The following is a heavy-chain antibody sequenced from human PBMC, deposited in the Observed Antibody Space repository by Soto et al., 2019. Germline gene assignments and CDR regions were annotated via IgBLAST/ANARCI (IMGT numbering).Heavy chain of an antibody. J-gene: IGHJ4*02. CDR1: GFTFSSYA. Sequence: GGSLRLSCAASGFTFSSYAMSWVRQAPGKGLEWVSAISGSGGSTYYADSVKGRFTISRDNSKNTLYLQMNSLRAEDTAVYYCASQRFLEWSHDYWGQGTLVTVSS. D-gene: IGHD3-3*01. V-gene: IGHV3-23*01. CDR2: ISGSGGST. CDR3: ASQRFLEWSHDY.